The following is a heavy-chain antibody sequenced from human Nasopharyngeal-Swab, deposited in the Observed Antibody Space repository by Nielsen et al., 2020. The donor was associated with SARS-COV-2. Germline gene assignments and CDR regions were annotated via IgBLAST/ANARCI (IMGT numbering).Heavy chain of an antibody. CDR2: ISSSSSTI. J-gene: IGHJ4*02. Sequence: GESLKISCAASGFTFSSYSMNWVRQAPGKGLEWASYISSSSSTIYYADSVKGRFTISRDNAKNSLYLQMNSLRDEDTAVYYCAREVAERDNFDYWGQGTLVTVSS. V-gene: IGHV3-48*02. CDR1: GFTFSSYS. D-gene: IGHD1-1*01. CDR3: AREVAERDNFDY.